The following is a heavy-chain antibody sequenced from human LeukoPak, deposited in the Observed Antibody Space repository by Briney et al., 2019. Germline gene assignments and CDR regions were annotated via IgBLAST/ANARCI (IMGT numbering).Heavy chain of an antibody. D-gene: IGHD1-26*01. CDR2: IYYSGST. CDR1: GGSISSSSYY. CDR3: ARDGGSYGFRRTYYFDY. V-gene: IGHV4-39*07. J-gene: IGHJ4*02. Sequence: SETLSLTCTVSGGSISSSSYYWGWIRQPPGKGLEWIGSIYYSGSTYYNPSLKSRVTISVDTSKNQFSLKLSSVTAADTAVYYCARDGGSYGFRRTYYFDYWGQGTLVTVST.